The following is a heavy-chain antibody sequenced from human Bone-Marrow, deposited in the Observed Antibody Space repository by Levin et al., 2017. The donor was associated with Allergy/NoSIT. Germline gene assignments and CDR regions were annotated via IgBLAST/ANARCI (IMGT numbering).Heavy chain of an antibody. D-gene: IGHD4-17*01. V-gene: IGHV4-59*01. CDR1: GGSIRSYY. J-gene: IGHJ4*02. CDR2: IYYSGST. CDR3: ARANYGDYGGFDY. Sequence: SQTLSLTCTVSGGSIRSYYWSWIRPPPGKGLEWIGYIYYSGSTNYNPSLKSRVTISVDTSKNQFSLKLSSVTAADTAVYYCARANYGDYGGFDYWGQGTLVTVSS.